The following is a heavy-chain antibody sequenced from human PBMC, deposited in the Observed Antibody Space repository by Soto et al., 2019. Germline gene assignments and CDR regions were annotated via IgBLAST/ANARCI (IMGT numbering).Heavy chain of an antibody. CDR1: GGTFSSYA. Sequence: QVQLVQSGAEVKKPGSSVKVSCKASGGTFSSYAISWVRQAPGQGLEWMGGIIPIVGTANYAQKFQGRVTNTADESPNPAYMELSRLRSEDTAVYYCASGSSCGWSSFDHWGQGTLVTLSS. D-gene: IGHD6-19*01. V-gene: IGHV1-69*12. CDR2: IIPIVGTA. J-gene: IGHJ4*02. CDR3: ASGSSCGWSSFDH.